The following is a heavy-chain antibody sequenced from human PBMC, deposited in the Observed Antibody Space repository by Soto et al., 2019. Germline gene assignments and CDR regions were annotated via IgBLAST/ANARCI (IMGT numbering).Heavy chain of an antibody. CDR1: GGSISSGDYY. CDR2: IYYSGST. J-gene: IGHJ3*02. V-gene: IGHV4-30-4*01. CDR3: ARVLATDDAVDS. Sequence: TKSLTCPVSGGSISSGDYYWRWIRQPPGKGLEWIGYIYYSGSTYYNPSLKSRVTISVDTSKNQFSLKLSSVTAADTAVYYCARVLATDDAVDSWGQGTMVTVSS. D-gene: IGHD5-12*01.